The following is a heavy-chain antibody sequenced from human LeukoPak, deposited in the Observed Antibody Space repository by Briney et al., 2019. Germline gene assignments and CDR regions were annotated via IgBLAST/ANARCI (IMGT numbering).Heavy chain of an antibody. CDR3: AKDRAGQGSYFDY. CDR2: IRYDGSNK. CDR1: GFTFSSYG. J-gene: IGHJ4*02. D-gene: IGHD3-10*01. Sequence: QPGGSLRLSCAASGFTFSSYGMHWVRQAPGKGLEWVAFIRYDGSNKYYADSVKGRFTIPRDNSKNTLYLQMNSLRAEDTAVYYCAKDRAGQGSYFDYWGQGTLVTVSS. V-gene: IGHV3-30*02.